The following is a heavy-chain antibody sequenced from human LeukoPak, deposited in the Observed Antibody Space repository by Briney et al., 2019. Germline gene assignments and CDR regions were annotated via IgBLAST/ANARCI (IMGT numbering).Heavy chain of an antibody. J-gene: IGHJ4*02. CDR3: ARGDSSGYVCDY. CDR1: GFTFNNYA. CDR2: ISGSGGNS. V-gene: IGHV3-23*01. D-gene: IGHD3-22*01. Sequence: PGGSLRLSCAASGFTFNNYAMSWVRQAPGKGPEWVSGISGSGGNSYYADSVKGRFTISRDNAKNSLYVQMDSLRAEDTAVYYCARGDSSGYVCDYWGQGTLVTVSS.